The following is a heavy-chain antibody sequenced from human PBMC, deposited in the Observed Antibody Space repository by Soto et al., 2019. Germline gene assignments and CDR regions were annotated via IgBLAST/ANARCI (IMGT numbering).Heavy chain of an antibody. V-gene: IGHV3-9*01. Sequence: PGGSLRLSCSPSGFTFDDYAMHWVRQAPGKGLEWVSGISWNSASMDYADSVKDRFSISRDNAENSLYLQMNILKIEDTAFYYCARSFSDSYYDLDFWGQGSLVTVSS. CDR2: ISWNSASM. D-gene: IGHD1-26*01. CDR3: ARSFSDSYYDLDF. J-gene: IGHJ4*02. CDR1: GFTFDDYA.